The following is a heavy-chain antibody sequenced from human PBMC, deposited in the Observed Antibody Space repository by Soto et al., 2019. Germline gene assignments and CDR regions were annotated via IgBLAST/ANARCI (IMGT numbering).Heavy chain of an antibody. CDR3: AHSYWSNYFDY. CDR2: IYYSGST. CDR1: GGSISSGGYY. D-gene: IGHD3-10*01. V-gene: IGHV4-31*08. Sequence: SETLSLTCTVSGGSISSGGYYWSWIRQHPGKGLEWIGYIYYSGSTYYSPSLKSRLTITKDTSKNQVVLTVTNMDPVDTATYYCAHSYWSNYFDYWGQGTLVTVSS. J-gene: IGHJ4*02.